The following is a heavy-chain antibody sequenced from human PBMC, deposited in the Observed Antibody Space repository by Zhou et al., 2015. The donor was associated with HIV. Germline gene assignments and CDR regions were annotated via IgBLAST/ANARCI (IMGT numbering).Heavy chain of an antibody. J-gene: IGHJ4*02. CDR1: GYTHIGYY. D-gene: IGHD3-10*01. CDR2: INPNSGGT. Sequence: QVQLVQSGAEVKRPGASVKVSCKASGYTHIGYYVHWVRQAPGQGLEWMGWINPNSGGTNYAQKFQGRVTMTRDTSISTAYMELRSLRSDDTAVYYCASNNLKVREYLDYWAREPWSPSTQ. V-gene: IGHV1-2*02. CDR3: ASNNLKVREYLDY.